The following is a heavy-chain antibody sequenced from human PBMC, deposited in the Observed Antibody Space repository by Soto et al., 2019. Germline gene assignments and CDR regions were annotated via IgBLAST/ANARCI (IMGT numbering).Heavy chain of an antibody. Sequence: PGGSLRLSCAASGFTFSSYAMSWVRQAPGKGLEWVSFFIVIGGSTYYADSLKGGFTFSRANSKTTLYLQMNSLRAEDPAVYSCAIAAPGPVDYWGKGTLVTVPS. CDR3: AIAAPGPVDY. CDR1: GFTFSSYA. J-gene: IGHJ4*02. V-gene: IGHV3-23*01. D-gene: IGHD6-13*01. CDR2: FIVIGGST.